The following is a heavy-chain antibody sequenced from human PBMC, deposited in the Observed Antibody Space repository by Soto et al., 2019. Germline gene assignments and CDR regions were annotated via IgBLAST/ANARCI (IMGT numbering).Heavy chain of an antibody. Sequence: EVQLVESGGGLIQPVGSLRLSCAASGFTFSSNDMNWVRQAPGKGLEWVSLIYSGGSTYYADSVKGRFTISRDNSKNTLYLQMSSLRAEDTAVYYCATRPLLPGAPWSQGTMVTVSS. CDR2: IYSGGST. J-gene: IGHJ3*01. CDR1: GFTFSSND. CDR3: ATRPLLPGAP. V-gene: IGHV3-53*01. D-gene: IGHD3-22*01.